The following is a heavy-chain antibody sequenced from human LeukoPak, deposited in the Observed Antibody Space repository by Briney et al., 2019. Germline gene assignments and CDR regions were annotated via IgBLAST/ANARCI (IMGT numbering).Heavy chain of an antibody. CDR3: ARDRGSLLDTAHLDY. D-gene: IGHD3/OR15-3a*01. Sequence: SGGSLRLSCAASGFNSRGSAMSWVRRIPGKGLEWVSGISGSDTFIADSVKGRFTISRDDSENTLYLQMNSLRVEDTAVCYCARDRGSLLDTAHLDYWGQGTQVTVSS. CDR2: ISGSDT. V-gene: IGHV3-23*01. J-gene: IGHJ4*02. CDR1: GFNSRGSA.